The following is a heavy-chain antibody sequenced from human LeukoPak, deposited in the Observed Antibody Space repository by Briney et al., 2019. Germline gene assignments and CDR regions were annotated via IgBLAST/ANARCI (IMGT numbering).Heavy chain of an antibody. D-gene: IGHD4-17*01. CDR2: IYYSGST. V-gene: IGHV4-59*01. CDR1: GGSFSGYY. CDR3: ATNDYGDYHFDY. Sequence: SETLSLTCAVYGGSFSGYYWSWIRQPPGKGLEWIGYIYYSGSTNYNPSLKSRVTISVDTSKNQFSLKLRSVTAADTAVYYCATNDYGDYHFDYWGQGTLVTVSS. J-gene: IGHJ4*02.